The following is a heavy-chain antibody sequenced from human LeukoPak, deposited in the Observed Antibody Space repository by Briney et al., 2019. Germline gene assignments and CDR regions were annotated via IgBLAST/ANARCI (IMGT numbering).Heavy chain of an antibody. Sequence: KPSETLSLTCTVSGGSITSSGYYWGWIRQPPGKGLEWIGSIYYSGDTHYNPSLKSRVTISVDTSKNQFSLKLSPVTAADTAVYYCTRHHTRGAATALVDYWGQGTLVTVSS. D-gene: IGHD2-21*02. J-gene: IGHJ4*02. CDR2: IYYSGDT. V-gene: IGHV4-39*01. CDR3: TRHHTRGAATALVDY. CDR1: GGSITSSGYY.